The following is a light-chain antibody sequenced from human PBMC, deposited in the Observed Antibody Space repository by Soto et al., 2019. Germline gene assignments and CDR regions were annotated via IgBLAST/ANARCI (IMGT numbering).Light chain of an antibody. CDR2: DAS. Sequence: DIQLTQSPSTLSAAVGDSVTITRLASQNIRNLLAWYQQKPGKAPKPLIYDASTLKTGVPSRFSGSGSGSEFTLTISSLQPDDFATYHCQQYNSWSGVTFGGGTKVDIK. CDR1: QNIRNL. CDR3: QQYNSWSGVT. J-gene: IGKJ4*01. V-gene: IGKV1-5*01.